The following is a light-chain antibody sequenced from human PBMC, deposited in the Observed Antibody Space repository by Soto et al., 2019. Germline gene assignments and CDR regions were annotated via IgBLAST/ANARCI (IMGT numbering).Light chain of an antibody. CDR1: QGISNS. V-gene: IGKV1-33*01. CDR2: DAS. CDR3: QQYDNLPTVT. Sequence: DVQLTQSPSFMSLSAGDRVTITCRASQGISNSLAWYQQKPGKAPNLLIYDASNLKTGVPSRFSGGGSGTDFTFTISSLQAEDFATYYCQQYDNLPTVTFGQGTRVEIK. J-gene: IGKJ5*01.